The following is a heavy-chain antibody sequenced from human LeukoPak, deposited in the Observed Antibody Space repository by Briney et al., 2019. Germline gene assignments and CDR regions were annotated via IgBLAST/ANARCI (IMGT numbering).Heavy chain of an antibody. CDR3: AKDHTQEEEQWSEHDFSGAFDI. CDR2: ISSSSSYI. D-gene: IGHD3/OR15-3a*01. V-gene: IGHV3-21*04. J-gene: IGHJ3*02. Sequence: PGGSLRLSCAASGFTFSSYSMNWVRQAPGKGLEWVSSISSSSSYIYYADSVKGRFTISRDNAKNTLYLQMNSLRAEDTAVYYCAKDHTQEEEQWSEHDFSGAFDIWGQGTMVTVSS. CDR1: GFTFSSYS.